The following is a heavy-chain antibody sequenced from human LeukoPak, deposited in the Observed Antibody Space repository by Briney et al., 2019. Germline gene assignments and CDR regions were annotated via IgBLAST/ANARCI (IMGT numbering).Heavy chain of an antibody. D-gene: IGHD1-26*01. CDR2: INWNGDAT. CDR1: GFTFDDYG. J-gene: IGHJ4*02. Sequence: PGGSLRLSCAASGFTFDDYGMTWVRQAPGRGLEWVSGINWNGDATGYADSVKGRFTISRDNAKNSLSLQMNSLRAEDTAFYYCVRGNRGGYYGGDSWGQGTLVTVSS. V-gene: IGHV3-20*04. CDR3: VRGNRGGYYGGDS.